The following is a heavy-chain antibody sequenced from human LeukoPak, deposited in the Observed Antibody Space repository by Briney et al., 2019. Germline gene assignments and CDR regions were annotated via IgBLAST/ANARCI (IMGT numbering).Heavy chain of an antibody. CDR1: GFTFNTYT. Sequence: GGSLRLSCAASGFTFNTYTMNWVRQAPGKGLEWVTYISGSSGIIDYADSVRGRFTISRDNAKNSLYLQMNSLRAEDTALYYCAKDFDYWGQGTLVTVSS. CDR3: AKDFDY. J-gene: IGHJ4*02. V-gene: IGHV3-48*04. CDR2: ISGSSGII.